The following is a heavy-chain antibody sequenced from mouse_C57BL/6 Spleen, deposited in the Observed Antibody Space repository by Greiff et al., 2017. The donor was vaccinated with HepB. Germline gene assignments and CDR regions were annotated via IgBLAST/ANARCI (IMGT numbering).Heavy chain of an antibody. Sequence: DVQLVESGGDLVKPGGSLKLSCAASGFTFSSYGMSWVRQTPDKRLEWVATISSGGSYTYYPDSVKGRFTISRDNAKNTLYLQMSSLKSEDTAMYYCASRGPYWGQGTLVTVSA. CDR1: GFTFSSYG. V-gene: IGHV5-6*02. CDR2: ISSGGSYT. CDR3: ASRGPY. J-gene: IGHJ3*01.